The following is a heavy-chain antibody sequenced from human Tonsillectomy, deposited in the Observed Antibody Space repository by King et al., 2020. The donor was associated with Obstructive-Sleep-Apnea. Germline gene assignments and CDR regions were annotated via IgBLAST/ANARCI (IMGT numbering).Heavy chain of an antibody. Sequence: VQLVESGGGVVQPERSLRLSCAASGFIFSYYAMHWVRQSPGKGLEWVAVISYDERNKFYADSVKGRFPIPRDNSKNTLYLQMNGPRPEDTAVYYCVRESGNNWFDSWGQGTLVTVSS. CDR1: GFIFSYYA. CDR2: ISYDERNK. J-gene: IGHJ5*01. V-gene: IGHV3-30*04. CDR3: VRESGNNWFDS. D-gene: IGHD6-25*01.